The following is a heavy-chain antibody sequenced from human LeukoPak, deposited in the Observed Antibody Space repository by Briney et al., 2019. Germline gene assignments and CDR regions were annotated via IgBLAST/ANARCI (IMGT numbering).Heavy chain of an antibody. J-gene: IGHJ1*01. CDR2: ISGNGVST. CDR3: VGDGRDGYNRYFHH. CDR1: GFTFSMSA. D-gene: IGHD5-24*01. V-gene: IGHV3-64D*06. Sequence: GGSLRLSCSASGFTFSMSAMHWVRQAPGKGLEYVSVISGNGVSTSYADSVKGRFTISRDNSKNTVYLQMSSLRAEDTAVYYCVGDGRDGYNRYFHHWGQGTVVTVSS.